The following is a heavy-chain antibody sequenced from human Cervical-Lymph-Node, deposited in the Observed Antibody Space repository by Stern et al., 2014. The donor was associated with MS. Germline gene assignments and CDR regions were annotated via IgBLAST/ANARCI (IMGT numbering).Heavy chain of an antibody. J-gene: IGHJ5*02. D-gene: IGHD2-8*02. CDR3: ARSPRLIELVGAALEAWFDP. Sequence: QVQLVQSGAEVKEPGASVKVSCRASGYTFSGYYLHWVRQAPGQGLEWMGWINPDTGDTKYAQQFQGRVIMTRDTSISTAYMEVISLRSDDTAMFYCARSPRLIELVGAALEAWFDPWGQGTLVIVSS. V-gene: IGHV1-2*02. CDR2: INPDTGDT. CDR1: GYTFSGYY.